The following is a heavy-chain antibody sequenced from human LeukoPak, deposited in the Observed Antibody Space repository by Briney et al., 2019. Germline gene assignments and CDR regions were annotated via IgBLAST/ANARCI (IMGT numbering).Heavy chain of an antibody. Sequence: GGSLRLSCAASGFTFSSYGMSWVRQAPGKGLEWVSGISGSGYSTHYGDSVKGRFTISRDSSKNTLYVQMNSLRAEDTAIYYCAKVASVGTVTFGGVLARPHFDYWGQGTLVTVSS. CDR3: AKVASVGTVTFGGVLARPHFDY. D-gene: IGHD3-16*02. CDR2: ISGSGYST. V-gene: IGHV3-23*01. CDR1: GFTFSSYG. J-gene: IGHJ4*02.